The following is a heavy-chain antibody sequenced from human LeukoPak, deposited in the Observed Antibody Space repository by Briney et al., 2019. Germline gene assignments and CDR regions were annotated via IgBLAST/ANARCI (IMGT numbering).Heavy chain of an antibody. J-gene: IGHJ4*02. D-gene: IGHD1-26*01. CDR2: VSASGGIT. V-gene: IGHV3-23*01. CDR3: AKDLGATRSSFDY. CDR1: GFTCSDYG. Sequence: AGGSLRLSCASSGFTCSDYGMSWVRQAPGKGLEWVSAVSASGGITYYADSVKGRFTISRDNSKDTMYLQMNSLGAEDTAVYFCAKDLGATRSSFDYWGQGTLVTVFS.